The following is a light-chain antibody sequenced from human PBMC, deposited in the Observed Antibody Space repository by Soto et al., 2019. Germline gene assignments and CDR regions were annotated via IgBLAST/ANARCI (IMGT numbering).Light chain of an antibody. V-gene: IGLV1-40*01. CDR1: SSNIGAGYD. CDR2: GNS. Sequence: SVLTQPPSVSGAQGQRVTISCTGSSSNIGAGYDVHWYQQLPGTAPKLLIYGNSNRPSGVPDRFSGSKSGTSASLAITGLQAEDEADYYCQSYDSSLSVYVVFGGGTKLTVL. J-gene: IGLJ2*01. CDR3: QSYDSSLSVYVV.